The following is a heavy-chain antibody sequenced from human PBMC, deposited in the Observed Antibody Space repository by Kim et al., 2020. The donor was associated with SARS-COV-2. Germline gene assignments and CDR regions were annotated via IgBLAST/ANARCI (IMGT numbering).Heavy chain of an antibody. J-gene: IGHJ3*02. CDR3: ARYCSSTNCYTDGAFD. Sequence: SETLSLTCTVSGGSISTEYYYWSWIRQPPGKGLEWIGYIYYSGATYYNPSLKSRFTISVDTSKNQFSLKLSSVTAADAAVFYCARYCSSTNCYTDGAFD. V-gene: IGHV4-30-4*01. CDR2: IYYSGAT. D-gene: IGHD2-2*02. CDR1: GGSISTEYYY.